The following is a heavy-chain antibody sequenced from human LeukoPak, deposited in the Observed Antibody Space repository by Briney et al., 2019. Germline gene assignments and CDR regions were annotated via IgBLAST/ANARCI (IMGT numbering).Heavy chain of an antibody. J-gene: IGHJ4*02. Sequence: ASVKVSCKASGYTFTGYYMHWVRQAPGQGLEWMGRINPNSGGTNYAQKFQGRVTMTRDTSISTAYMELSRLRSDDTAVYYCARDLNYYDSSGYPYWGQGTQVTVSS. V-gene: IGHV1-2*06. CDR1: GYTFTGYY. CDR2: INPNSGGT. D-gene: IGHD3-22*01. CDR3: ARDLNYYDSSGYPY.